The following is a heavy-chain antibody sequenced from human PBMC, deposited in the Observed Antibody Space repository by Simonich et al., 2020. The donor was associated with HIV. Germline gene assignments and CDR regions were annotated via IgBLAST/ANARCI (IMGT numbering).Heavy chain of an antibody. CDR2: ISYDGSNK. CDR3: ASVSTGWSVSGYFDY. V-gene: IGHV3-30*07. Sequence: QVQLVESGGGVVQPGRSLRLSCEASGFTFSNYAMHWVRQAPGRGLEGVAVISYDGSNKYYAASVKGRFTISRDKSKNTLYVQMNSLRAEDTAVYYCASVSTGWSVSGYFDYWGQGTLVTVSS. J-gene: IGHJ4*02. D-gene: IGHD6-19*01. CDR1: GFTFSNYA.